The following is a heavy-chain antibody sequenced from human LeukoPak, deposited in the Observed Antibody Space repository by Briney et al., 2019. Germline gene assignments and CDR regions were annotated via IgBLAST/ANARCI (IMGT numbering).Heavy chain of an antibody. Sequence: GGSLRLSCAASGFNFDDYAMHWVRQAPGKGLEWVSLITWDGGSTYYADSVKGRFTISRDSSTDSLYLQMNSLRGEDTALYYCAKDDSSSSWAGYFDYWGQGTLVTVSS. V-gene: IGHV3-43D*03. J-gene: IGHJ4*02. D-gene: IGHD6-6*01. CDR3: AKDDSSSSWAGYFDY. CDR2: ITWDGGST. CDR1: GFNFDDYA.